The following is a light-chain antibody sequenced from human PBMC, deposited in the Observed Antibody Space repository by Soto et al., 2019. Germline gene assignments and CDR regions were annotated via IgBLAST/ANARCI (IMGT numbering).Light chain of an antibody. CDR1: QSVSTH. V-gene: IGKV3-15*01. Sequence: EIVVTQFPATLSVSPGERATLSCRTSQSVSTHLAWFQQRPGQAPRLLIYETSTRATGVPARFTGSGSETEFTLTISSLQSEDFAVYYCQQYNSWPITFGQGTRLEIK. CDR2: ETS. J-gene: IGKJ5*01. CDR3: QQYNSWPIT.